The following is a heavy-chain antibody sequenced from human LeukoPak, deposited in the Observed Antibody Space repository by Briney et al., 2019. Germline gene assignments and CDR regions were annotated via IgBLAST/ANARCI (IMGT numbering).Heavy chain of an antibody. D-gene: IGHD3/OR15-3a*01. Sequence: PGGSLRLSCAGSGFTFRSNWMNWVRQAPGKGLQWVSYISSDGSIIKYADSVKGRLTISRDNAKNSLYLQMKSLRAEDTAVYYCARGSFGPGRPVYWGQGTLVAVSS. CDR2: ISSDGSII. J-gene: IGHJ4*02. CDR3: ARGSFGPGRPVY. V-gene: IGHV3-48*04. CDR1: GFTFRSNW.